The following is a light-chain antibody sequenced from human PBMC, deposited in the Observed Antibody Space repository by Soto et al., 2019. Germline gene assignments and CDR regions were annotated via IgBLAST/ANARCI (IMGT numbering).Light chain of an antibody. CDR1: QGISSW. J-gene: IGKJ3*01. CDR3: QQANSFPLT. CDR2: SAS. Sequence: DIQMTQSPSSVSASVGDRVTISCRASQGISSWLAWYQQKPGKAPSLLIYSASTLYSGVPSRFSGSGSGTNFPLTLSSLQPEDFATYYWQQANSFPLTFGPGTKGDIK. V-gene: IGKV1-12*01.